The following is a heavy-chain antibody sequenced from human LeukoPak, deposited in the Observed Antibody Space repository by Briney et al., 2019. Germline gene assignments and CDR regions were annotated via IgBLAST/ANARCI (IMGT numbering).Heavy chain of an antibody. V-gene: IGHV3-7*05. J-gene: IGHJ4*02. Sequence: SGGSLRLSCAASGFTFSRDWMNWVRQAPGKGLEWVANINEDGSEKLYVDSVKGRFTISRDNAENSLYLQMNSLRVEDTALYYCARSDFWSGYHRGYFDYWGQGTLVTVSS. CDR1: GFTFSRDW. CDR3: ARSDFWSGYHRGYFDY. CDR2: INEDGSEK. D-gene: IGHD3-3*01.